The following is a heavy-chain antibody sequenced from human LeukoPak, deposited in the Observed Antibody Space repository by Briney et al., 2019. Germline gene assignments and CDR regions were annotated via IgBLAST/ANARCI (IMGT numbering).Heavy chain of an antibody. J-gene: IGHJ6*03. D-gene: IGHD1-26*01. V-gene: IGHV4-34*01. CDR1: GGSFSGYY. Sequence: SETLSLTCAVYGGSFSGYYWSWIRQPPGKGLEWIGSIYHSGSTSYNPSLKSRVTISVDTSKNQFSLKLSSVTAADTAVYYCARDLDRDSGYMDVWGKGTTVTVSS. CDR3: ARDLDRDSGYMDV. CDR2: IYHSGST.